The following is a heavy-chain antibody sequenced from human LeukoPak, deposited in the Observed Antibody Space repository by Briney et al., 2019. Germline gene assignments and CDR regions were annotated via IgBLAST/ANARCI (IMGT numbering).Heavy chain of an antibody. CDR2: IYSGGST. CDR3: AREWGVY. D-gene: IGHD3-16*01. J-gene: IGHJ4*02. Sequence: GGSLRLSCAASGFTFSSYSMNWVRQAPGKGLEWVSVIYSGGSTYYADSVKGRFTISRDNSKNTLYLQMNSLRAEDTAVYYCAREWGVYWGQGTLVTVSS. V-gene: IGHV3-53*01. CDR1: GFTFSSYS.